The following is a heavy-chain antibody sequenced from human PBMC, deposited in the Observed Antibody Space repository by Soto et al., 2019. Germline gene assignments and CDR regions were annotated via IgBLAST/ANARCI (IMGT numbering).Heavy chain of an antibody. CDR3: AHPRGYGVFDAYDI. D-gene: IGHD4-17*01. Sequence: GGSLRLSCVASGFTFSTYAMSWVRQAPGKGLEWVSALTPSGGETYYADSVKGRFTISRDNSMNALYLQMNSLRIEDTALYYCAHPRGYGVFDAYDIWGQGTRVNV. V-gene: IGHV3-23*01. CDR1: GFTFSTYA. J-gene: IGHJ3*02. CDR2: LTPSGGET.